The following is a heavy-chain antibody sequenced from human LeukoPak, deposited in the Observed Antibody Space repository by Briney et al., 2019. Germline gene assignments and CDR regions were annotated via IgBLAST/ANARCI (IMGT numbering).Heavy chain of an antibody. CDR1: GFTFSSYW. D-gene: IGHD2-2*01. J-gene: IGHJ4*02. Sequence: PGGSLRLSCAASGFTFSSYWMSWVRQAPGKGLEWMANIKQDGSEKYYVDSVKGRFTISRDNDKNSLYLQMNSLRAEDTAVYYCARVASRGYCSSTSCFLFDYWGQGTLVTVSS. CDR2: IKQDGSEK. V-gene: IGHV3-7*01. CDR3: ARVASRGYCSSTSCFLFDY.